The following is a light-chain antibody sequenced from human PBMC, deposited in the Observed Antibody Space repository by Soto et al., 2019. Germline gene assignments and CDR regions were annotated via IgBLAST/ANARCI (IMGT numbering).Light chain of an antibody. CDR1: QSLVYSDGNTY. CDR2: KIS. CDR3: MQGKHWPLT. J-gene: IGKJ5*01. V-gene: IGKV2-30*01. Sequence: DMMTQSPLSLPVTLGQPASISCRSSQSLVYSDGNTYLTWFQQRPGQSPRRLIYKISDRDSGVPDRFSGSGSATDFTLKISRVEAEDVGVYYCMQGKHWPLTFGQGTRLEI.